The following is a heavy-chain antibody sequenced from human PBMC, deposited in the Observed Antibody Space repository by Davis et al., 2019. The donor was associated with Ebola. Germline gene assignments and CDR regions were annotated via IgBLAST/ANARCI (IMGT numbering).Heavy chain of an antibody. CDR2: ISYDGSNK. CDR3: ARDRVYCSSTSCYTRYYYYYGMDV. V-gene: IGHV3-30*19. J-gene: IGHJ6*02. CDR1: GFTFSSYG. Sequence: PGGSLRLSCAASGFTFSSYGMHWVRQAPGKGLEWVAVISYDGSNKYYADSVKGRFTISRDNSKNTLYLQMNSLRAEDTAVYYCARDRVYCSSTSCYTRYYYYYGMDVWGQGTTVTVSS. D-gene: IGHD2-2*02.